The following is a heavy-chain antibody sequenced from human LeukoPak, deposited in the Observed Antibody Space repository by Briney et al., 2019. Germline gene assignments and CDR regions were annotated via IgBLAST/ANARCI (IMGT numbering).Heavy chain of an antibody. J-gene: IGHJ4*02. D-gene: IGHD3-3*01. CDR1: GFTVSSNY. CDR3: ARVRSGYLEYYFDY. CDR2: IYSGGST. Sequence: GGSLRLSCAASGFTVSSNYMSWVRQAPGKGLEWVSVIYSGGSTYYADSVKGRFTISRDNSKNTLYLQMNSLRAEDTAVCYCARVRSGYLEYYFDYWGQGTLVTVSS. V-gene: IGHV3-53*01.